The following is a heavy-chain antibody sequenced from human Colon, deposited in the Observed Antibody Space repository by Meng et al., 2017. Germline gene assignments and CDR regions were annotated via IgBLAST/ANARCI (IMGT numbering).Heavy chain of an antibody. J-gene: IGHJ4*02. CDR2: IKHDGSEE. D-gene: IGHD1-26*01. Sequence: GESLKISCAASGFSFSSNFMSWVRQAPGKGLEWVASIKHDGSEEGYVDSVKGRFTISRDNTKNSLYLQMNSLRAEDTAVYYYAKNRVGHDFWGQGMLVTVSS. V-gene: IGHV3-7*01. CDR3: AKNRVGHDF. CDR1: GFSFSSNF.